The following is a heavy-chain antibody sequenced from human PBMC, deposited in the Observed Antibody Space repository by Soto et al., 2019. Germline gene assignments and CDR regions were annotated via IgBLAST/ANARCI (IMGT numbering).Heavy chain of an antibody. Sequence: EVQLVESGGGLVQPGGSLRLSCAASGFTVSSKYMSWVRQAPGKGLEWVSLIQSGGPTYYADSVKGRFTISRDTSEDTVHLQMDSLRPEDTAVYYCARDDVLCGGGRCYGVPLDLWGKGTTVTVSS. D-gene: IGHD2-15*01. CDR3: ARDDVLCGGGRCYGVPLDL. CDR1: GFTVSSKY. CDR2: IQSGGPT. J-gene: IGHJ6*04. V-gene: IGHV3-66*01.